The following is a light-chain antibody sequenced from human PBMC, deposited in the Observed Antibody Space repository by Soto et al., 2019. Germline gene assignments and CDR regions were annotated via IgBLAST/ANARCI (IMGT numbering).Light chain of an antibody. J-gene: IGKJ1*01. V-gene: IGKV1-5*03. CDR3: QQYNRYWT. CDR1: QSISSW. CDR2: KAS. Sequence: DIQMTQSPSTLSASVGDRVTITCRASQSISSWLAWYQQKPGKAPKLLIYKASSLESGVPSRFSGSGSGTEFTLTISSLQPDDSATYYCQQYNRYWTFGQGTKVEIK.